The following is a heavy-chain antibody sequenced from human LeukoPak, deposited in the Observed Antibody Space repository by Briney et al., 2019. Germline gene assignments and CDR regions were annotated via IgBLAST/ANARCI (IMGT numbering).Heavy chain of an antibody. CDR1: GFTFSSYV. V-gene: IGHV3-33*01. J-gene: IGHJ4*02. CDR3: ARDLGNWGWNDF. Sequence: GGSLRLSCAASGFTFSSYVMHWVSQAPGKGLEWVAVIWYDGFNKYYADSVKGRFTISRDNSKNPLYLQMNSLRTEDTAVYYCARDLGNWGWNDFWGQGTLVTVSS. D-gene: IGHD7-27*01. CDR2: IWYDGFNK.